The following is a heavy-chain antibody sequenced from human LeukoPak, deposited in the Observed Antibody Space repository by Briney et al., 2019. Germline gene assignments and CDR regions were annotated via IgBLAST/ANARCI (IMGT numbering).Heavy chain of an antibody. Sequence: ETLSLICTVSGGSISNYYWSWIRKPQGKGLDWIGFIYYSGNTNYNPSLKSLVTISVVTYKNHFSLKLNSVTAADTAVYYCARVRYCSTNRCYDREFDNWGQGTLVTVSS. D-gene: IGHD2-2*01. CDR1: GGSISNYY. V-gene: IGHV4-59*01. CDR3: ARVRYCSTNRCYDREFDN. J-gene: IGHJ4*02. CDR2: IYYSGNT.